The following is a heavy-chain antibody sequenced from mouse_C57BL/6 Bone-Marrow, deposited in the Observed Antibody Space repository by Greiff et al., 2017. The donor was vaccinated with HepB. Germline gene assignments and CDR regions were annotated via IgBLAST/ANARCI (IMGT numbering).Heavy chain of an antibody. D-gene: IGHD1-1*01. V-gene: IGHV14-3*01. CDR3: ASMGTYGSSLYWYFDV. J-gene: IGHJ1*03. Sequence: VQLQQSVAELVRPGASVKLSCTASGFNIKNTYMHWVKQRPEQGLEWIGRIDPANGNTKYATKFQGKATITADTSSNTAYLQLSSLTSEDTAIYYCASMGTYGSSLYWYFDVWGTGTTVTVSS. CDR2: IDPANGNT. CDR1: GFNIKNTY.